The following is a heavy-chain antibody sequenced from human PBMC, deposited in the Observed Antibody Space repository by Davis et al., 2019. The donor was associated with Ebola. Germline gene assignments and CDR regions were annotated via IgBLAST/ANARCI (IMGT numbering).Heavy chain of an antibody. Sequence: PGGSLRLSCAASGFTFSSYWMSWVRQAPGKGLEWVANINQDDSDKYYVDSVKGRFTISRDNAKNSLCLQMNSLRAEDTAVYYCARVLSGTSYNFMDVWGKGTTVTVSS. D-gene: IGHD2-2*01. CDR3: ARVLSGTSYNFMDV. J-gene: IGHJ6*03. V-gene: IGHV3-7*03. CDR1: GFTFSSYW. CDR2: INQDDSDK.